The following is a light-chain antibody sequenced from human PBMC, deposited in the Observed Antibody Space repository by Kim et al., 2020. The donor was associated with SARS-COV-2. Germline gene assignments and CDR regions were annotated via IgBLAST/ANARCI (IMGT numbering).Light chain of an antibody. CDR3: VSYTSSITLV. CDR1: SSDVGIYNY. CDR2: DGT. Sequence: GQSINISCTGTSSDVGIYNYVSWYQQRPGKAPKLIIYDGTNRPAGVSDRFAGSKSGNTASLTISGLQIDDEAEYYCVSYTSSITLVFGGGTKLTVL. V-gene: IGLV2-14*03. J-gene: IGLJ2*01.